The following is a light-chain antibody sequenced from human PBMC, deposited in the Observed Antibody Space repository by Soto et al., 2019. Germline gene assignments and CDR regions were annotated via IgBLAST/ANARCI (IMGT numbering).Light chain of an antibody. Sequence: QSALTQPPSASGTPGQRVTISCSGSSSGLEIKILNWYQHIPGKALKLLIYNDDQRPSGVPDRFSGSRSGTSASLVIAGLRSEDEAEYYCAGWDDSLLGPVFGGGTKLTVL. CDR1: SSGLEIKI. CDR2: NDD. V-gene: IGLV1-44*01. J-gene: IGLJ3*02. CDR3: AGWDDSLLGPV.